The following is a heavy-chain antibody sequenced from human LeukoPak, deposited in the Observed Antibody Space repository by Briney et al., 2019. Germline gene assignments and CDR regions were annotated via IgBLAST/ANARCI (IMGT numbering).Heavy chain of an antibody. CDR3: ATYSSLNRREFQY. V-gene: IGHV3-7*02. CDR2: IKTDGSEK. Sequence: QSGGSLRLSCAASGFTFSRAWMNWVRQAPGKGLQWVANIKTDGSEKYYVDSVKGRFTTSRDNAKNSLYLQMNSLRAEDTAVYYCATYSSLNRREFQYWGQGTLLTVSS. CDR1: GFTFSRAW. J-gene: IGHJ1*01. D-gene: IGHD3-22*01.